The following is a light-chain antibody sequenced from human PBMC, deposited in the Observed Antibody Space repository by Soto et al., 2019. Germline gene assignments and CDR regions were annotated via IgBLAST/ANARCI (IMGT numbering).Light chain of an antibody. CDR3: MQALQTPPT. Sequence: DIVMTQSPLSLSVTPGEPASISCRSSQSLLHSSGYSNLDWYLQKAGQSPQLLIYLGSNRASGVPDRFSGTESGTDLTLNISRVEAEDVGVYYCMQALQTPPTFGQGTRLEIK. CDR1: QSLLHSSGYSN. V-gene: IGKV2-28*01. J-gene: IGKJ5*01. CDR2: LGS.